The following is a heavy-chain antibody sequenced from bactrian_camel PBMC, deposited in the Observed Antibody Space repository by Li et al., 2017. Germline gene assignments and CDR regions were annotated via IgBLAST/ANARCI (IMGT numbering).Heavy chain of an antibody. CDR3: AADTVRWTCSWFKTEYPH. V-gene: IGHV3S53*01. Sequence: HVQLVESGGGSVQAGGSLRLSCAGPQDGSNTWCMAWFRQAPGKEREGIATLNNVGTRRYRDSVQGRFTISRDNAKNTLFLDMNNLEPEDTAMYYCAADTVRWTCSWFKTEYPHWGQGTQVTVS. D-gene: IGHD6*01. CDR2: LNNVGTR. CDR1: QDGSNTWC. J-gene: IGHJ4*01.